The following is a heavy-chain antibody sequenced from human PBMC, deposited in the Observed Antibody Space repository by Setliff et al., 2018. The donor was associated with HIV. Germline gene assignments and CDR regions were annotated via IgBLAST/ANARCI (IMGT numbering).Heavy chain of an antibody. CDR3: TSGALLPTVDY. CDR1: GFIFDGYA. Sequence: GGSLRLSCAASGFIFDGYAMHWVRQVPGKGLEWVALISWDGATTNYADSVKGRFTISRDIAKSSLYLQMDSLSAEDTAVYYCTSGALLPTVDYWGRGTLVTVS. CDR2: ISWDGATT. D-gene: IGHD3-16*01. V-gene: IGHV3-43D*04. J-gene: IGHJ4*02.